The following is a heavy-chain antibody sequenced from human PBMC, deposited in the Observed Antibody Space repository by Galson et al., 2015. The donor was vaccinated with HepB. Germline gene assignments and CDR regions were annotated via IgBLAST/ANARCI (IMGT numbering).Heavy chain of an antibody. CDR1: GYTFTSYY. CDR2: INPSGGST. D-gene: IGHD6-13*01. Sequence: SGYTFTSYYMHWVRQAPRQGLEWMGIINPSGGSTSYAQKFQGRVTMTRDTSTSTVYMGLSSLRSEDTAVYYCARDVGSSRFPPPPWFDPWGQGTLVTVSS. CDR3: ARDVGSSRFPPPPWFDP. J-gene: IGHJ5*02. V-gene: IGHV1-46*03.